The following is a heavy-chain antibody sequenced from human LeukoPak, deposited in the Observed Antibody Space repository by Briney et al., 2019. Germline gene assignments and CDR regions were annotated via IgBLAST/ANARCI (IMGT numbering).Heavy chain of an antibody. J-gene: IGHJ4*02. CDR3: ARHSPPSYDILTGFGWDLDY. Sequence: GESLKISCKGSGYSFTSYWIGWVRQMPGKGLEWMGIIYPGDSDTRYSPSFQGQVTISADKSISTAYLQWSSLKASDTAMYYCARHSPPSYDILTGFGWDLDYWGQGTLVTVSS. CDR1: GYSFTSYW. CDR2: IYPGDSDT. D-gene: IGHD3-9*01. V-gene: IGHV5-51*01.